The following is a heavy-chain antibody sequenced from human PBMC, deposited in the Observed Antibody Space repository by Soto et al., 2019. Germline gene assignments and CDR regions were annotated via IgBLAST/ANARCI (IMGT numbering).Heavy chain of an antibody. D-gene: IGHD2-2*01. J-gene: IGHJ4*02. CDR1: GYTFTSYY. CDR2: INPSGGST. Sequence: QVQLVQSGAEVKKSGASVKVSCKSSGYTFTSYYIHWVRQAPGQGLEWMGIINPSGGSTRFAQKFQGRVTLTRDTSTSTLYMELSSLRSDVTAVYYCARDRCDTTSCYECDYWGQGTLVTVSS. V-gene: IGHV1-46*01. CDR3: ARDRCDTTSCYECDY.